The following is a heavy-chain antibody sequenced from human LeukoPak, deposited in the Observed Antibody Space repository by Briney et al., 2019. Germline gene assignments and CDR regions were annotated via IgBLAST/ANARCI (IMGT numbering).Heavy chain of an antibody. V-gene: IGHV1-8*03. CDR3: ARNRRVVPAAIDFDY. J-gene: IGHJ4*02. CDR2: MNPNSGNT. CDR1: GYTFTSYD. Sequence: ASVKVSCKASGYTFTSYDINWVRQATGQGLEWMGWMNPNSGNTGYAQKFQGRVTITRNTSISTAYMELRSLRSDDTAVYYCARNRRVVPAAIDFDYWGQGTLVTVSS. D-gene: IGHD2-2*01.